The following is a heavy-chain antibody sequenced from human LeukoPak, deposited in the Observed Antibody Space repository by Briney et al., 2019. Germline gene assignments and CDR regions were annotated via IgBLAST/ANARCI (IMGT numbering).Heavy chain of an antibody. CDR3: ARAPPHSSGWYGRGHWFDP. J-gene: IGHJ5*02. Sequence: PSETLSLTCAVYGGSFSGYYWSWIRQPPGKGLEWIGEINHSGSTNYNPSLKSRVTISVDTSKNQFSLKLSSVTAADTAVYYCARAPPHSSGWYGRGHWFDPWGQGTPVTVSS. CDR1: GGSFSGYY. CDR2: INHSGST. D-gene: IGHD6-19*01. V-gene: IGHV4-34*01.